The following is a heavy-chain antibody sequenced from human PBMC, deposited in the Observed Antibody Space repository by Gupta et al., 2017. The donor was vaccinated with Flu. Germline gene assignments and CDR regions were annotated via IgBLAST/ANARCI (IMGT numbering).Heavy chain of an antibody. J-gene: IGHJ4*02. V-gene: IGHV3-15*01. CDR2: IKTTAEGGTS. D-gene: IGHD4-17*01. CDR3: TTGSLTTLTYAEDH. CDR1: GFTFSSAW. Sequence: EVQLVESGGGWVKPGGSLRLSCAASGFTFSSAWMSWVRQAPGKGLAWVGRIKTTAEGGTSDYAAPVKGRFTISRDDSTNTLFLQMNSLTTEDTAVYYCTTGSLTTLTYAEDHWGQGTLVTVSS.